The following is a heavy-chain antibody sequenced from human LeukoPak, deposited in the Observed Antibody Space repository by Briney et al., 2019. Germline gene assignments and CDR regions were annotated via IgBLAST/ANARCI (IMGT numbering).Heavy chain of an antibody. V-gene: IGHV3-21*01. CDR1: GFTFSSYS. Sequence: PGGSLRLSCAASGFTFSSYSMNWVRQAPGKGPEWVSSISSSSSYIYYADSVKGRFTISRDNAKNSLYLQMNSLRAEDTAVYYCARDRAIGGVNLWGQGTLVTVSS. CDR3: ARDRAIGGVNL. D-gene: IGHD3-16*01. J-gene: IGHJ5*02. CDR2: ISSSSSYI.